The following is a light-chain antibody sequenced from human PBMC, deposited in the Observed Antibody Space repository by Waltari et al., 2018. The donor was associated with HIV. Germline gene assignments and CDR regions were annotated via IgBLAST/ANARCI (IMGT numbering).Light chain of an antibody. V-gene: IGKV1-39*01. J-gene: IGKJ3*01. CDR3: QQSYSSPLT. Sequence: DIQLTQSPSSLSASVGDRVTIACRASQTISTYLNWYQQKPGQAPKLLIPAASSLQSCVPSRFSGSASGTDFTLTISSLQPEDYATYYCQQSYSSPLTFGPGTKVDIK. CDR1: QTISTY. CDR2: AAS.